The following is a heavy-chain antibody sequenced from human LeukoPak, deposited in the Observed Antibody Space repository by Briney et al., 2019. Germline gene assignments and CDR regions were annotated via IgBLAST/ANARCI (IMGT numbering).Heavy chain of an antibody. CDR2: IYYTGNT. J-gene: IGHJ4*02. CDR1: GGSISSSSYY. Sequence: PETLSLTCTVSGGSISSSSYYWGWVRQPPGKGLEWIGSIYYTGNTYYSPSLQSRVTISVDTSKNQFSLRLSSVTAADTAVYYCARLFDSWGQGTLVTVSS. CDR3: ARLFDS. V-gene: IGHV4-39*01.